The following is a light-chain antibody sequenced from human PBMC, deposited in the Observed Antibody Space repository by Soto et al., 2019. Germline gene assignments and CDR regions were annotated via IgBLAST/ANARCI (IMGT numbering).Light chain of an antibody. CDR1: QSVGSN. V-gene: IGKV3-15*01. CDR3: QQYNKWYT. J-gene: IGKJ2*01. CDR2: GAS. Sequence: EIVMTQSPATLSVSPGDGATLSCRASQSVGSNLAWYQQKPGQAPRLLIYGASTRATGIPARFSGSGSGTEFTLTISSLQSEDFAVYYCQQYNKWYTFGQGTKLEIK.